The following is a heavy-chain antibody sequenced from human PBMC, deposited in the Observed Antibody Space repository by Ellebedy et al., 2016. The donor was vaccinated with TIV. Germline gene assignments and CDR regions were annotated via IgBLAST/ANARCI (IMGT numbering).Heavy chain of an antibody. CDR2: ISGSGGSS. D-gene: IGHD2-2*01. CDR3: ANMDCSTNICYLWGIH. V-gene: IGHV3-23*01. Sequence: GESLKISCAASGFTFSNYAMSWVRQAPGKGLEWVSAISGSGGSSYYADSVKGRFTISRDNSKNTLYLQMNSLRAEDTAVYYCANMDCSTNICYLWGIHWGQGTLVTVSS. J-gene: IGHJ4*02. CDR1: GFTFSNYA.